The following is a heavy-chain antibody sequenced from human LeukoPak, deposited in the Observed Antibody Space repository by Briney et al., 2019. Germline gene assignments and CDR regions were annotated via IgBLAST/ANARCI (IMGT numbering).Heavy chain of an antibody. CDR2: IYPGDSDT. D-gene: IGHD5-24*01. CDR1: GYSFTSFW. V-gene: IGHV5-51*01. Sequence: GESLKISCKGSGYSFTSFWIAWVRQMPGKGLEWMGIIYPGDSDTRYSPSFQGQVTISVDNSITTAYLHWSSLKASDTAMYYCARPKVGGYNYGFDYWGQGTLVTVSS. J-gene: IGHJ4*02. CDR3: ARPKVGGYNYGFDY.